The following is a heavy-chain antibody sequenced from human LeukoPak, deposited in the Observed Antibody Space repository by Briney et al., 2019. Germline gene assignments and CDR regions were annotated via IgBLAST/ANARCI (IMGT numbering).Heavy chain of an antibody. Sequence: GESLKISCKGSGYSFTSYWIGWVRQMPGKGLEWMGIIYPGDSDTRYSPSFQGQVTISADKSISTAYLQWSSLKASDTAMYYCARPKGGYSGYDYGLAVPNWFDPWGQGTLVTVSS. CDR3: ARPKGGYSGYDYGLAVPNWFDP. CDR2: IYPGDSDT. D-gene: IGHD5-12*01. CDR1: GYSFTSYW. J-gene: IGHJ5*02. V-gene: IGHV5-51*01.